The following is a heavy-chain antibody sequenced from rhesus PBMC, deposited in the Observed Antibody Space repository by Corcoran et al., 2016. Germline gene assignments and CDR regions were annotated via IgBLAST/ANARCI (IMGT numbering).Heavy chain of an antibody. V-gene: IGHV4-173*01. CDR3: ARDPTGGRNRFDV. J-gene: IGHJ5-1*01. CDR1: GGSININY. Sequence: QLQLQESGPGLVKPSETLSLTCAVSGGSININYWNWSRQAPGKGREWIGRIAGGGRNTDDHPSLKRLVTISTDPSKNQFSLKLTYVTAADTAIYYCARDPTGGRNRFDVWGAGVLVTVST. CDR2: IAGGGRNT. D-gene: IGHD4-29*01.